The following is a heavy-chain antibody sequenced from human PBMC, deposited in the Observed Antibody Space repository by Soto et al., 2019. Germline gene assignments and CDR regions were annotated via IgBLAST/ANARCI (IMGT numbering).Heavy chain of an antibody. CDR2: INPSGGST. CDR1: GYTFTSYY. Sequence: ASVKVSCKVSGYTFTSYYMHWVRQAPGQGLEWMGIINPSGGSTSYAQKFQGRVTMTRNTSISTAYMELSSLRSEDTAVYYCARGFPNWFDPWGQGTLVTVSS. CDR3: ARGFPNWFDP. J-gene: IGHJ5*02. V-gene: IGHV1-46*01.